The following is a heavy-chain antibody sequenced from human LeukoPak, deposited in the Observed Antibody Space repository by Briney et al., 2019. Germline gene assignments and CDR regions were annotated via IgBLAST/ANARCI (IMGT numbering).Heavy chain of an antibody. CDR3: AKDLSMVATRYYFDY. D-gene: IGHD5-12*01. J-gene: IGHJ4*02. V-gene: IGHV3-30*18. CDR1: GFTFSSYG. Sequence: GRSLRLSCAASGFTFSSYGMHWVRQAPGKGLEWVAVISYDGSNKYYADSVKGRFTISRDNSKNTLYLQMNSLRAEDTAVYYCAKDLSMVATRYYFDYWGRGTLVTVSS. CDR2: ISYDGSNK.